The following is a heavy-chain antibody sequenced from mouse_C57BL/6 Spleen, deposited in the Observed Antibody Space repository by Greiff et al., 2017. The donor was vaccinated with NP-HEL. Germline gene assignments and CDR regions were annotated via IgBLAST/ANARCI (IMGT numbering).Heavy chain of an antibody. J-gene: IGHJ1*03. CDR3: ARDGDDYDVYFDV. CDR2: ISDGGSYT. V-gene: IGHV5-4*01. Sequence: EVKVVESGGGLVKPGGSLKLSCAASGFPFSSYAMSWVRQTPEKRLEWVATISDGGSYTYYPDNVKGRFTISRDNAKNNLYLQMSHLKSEDTAMYYCARDGDDYDVYFDVWGTGTTVTVSS. D-gene: IGHD2-4*01. CDR1: GFPFSSYA.